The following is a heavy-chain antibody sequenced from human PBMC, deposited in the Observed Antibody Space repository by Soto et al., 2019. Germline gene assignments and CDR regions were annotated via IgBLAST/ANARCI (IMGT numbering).Heavy chain of an antibody. CDR3: ARLGLNGAPDYYYYGMDV. CDR2: IYPGDSDT. J-gene: IGHJ6*02. D-gene: IGHD1-26*01. Sequence: PGESLKISCKGSGYSFTSYWIGWVRQMPGKGLEWMGIIYPGDSDTRYSPSFQGQVTISADKSISTAYLQWSSLKASDTAMYYCARLGLNGAPDYYYYGMDVWGQGTTVTVSS. V-gene: IGHV5-51*01. CDR1: GYSFTSYW.